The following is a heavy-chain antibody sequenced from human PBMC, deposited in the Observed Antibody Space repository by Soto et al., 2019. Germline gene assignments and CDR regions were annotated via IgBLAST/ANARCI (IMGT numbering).Heavy chain of an antibody. V-gene: IGHV3-48*01. D-gene: IGHD2-21*01. J-gene: IGHJ3*02. CDR3: ARDDSFAFDI. CDR1: GVTLTSSR. CDR2: IRGTT. Sequence: PAGSLGIACAASGVTLTSSRMNWVRQAPGKGLEWVSYIRGTTHYADSVKGRFTISRDNARSSLYLQMNSLRADDTAVYYCARDDSFAFDIWGQGTMVTVSS.